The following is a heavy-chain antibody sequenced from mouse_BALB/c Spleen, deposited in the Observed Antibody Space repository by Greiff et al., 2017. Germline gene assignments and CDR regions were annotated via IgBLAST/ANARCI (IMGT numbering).Heavy chain of an antibody. CDR3: ARDQGSTMITPFAY. CDR2: IWAGGST. CDR1: GFSLTSYG. V-gene: IGHV2-9*02. D-gene: IGHD2-4*01. J-gene: IGHJ3*01. Sequence: VKVVESGPGLVAPSQSLSITCTVSGFSLTSYGVHWVRQPPGKGLEWLGVIWAGGSTNYNSALMSRLSISKDNSKSQVFLKMNSLQTDDTAMYYCARDQGSTMITPFAYWGQGTLVTVSA.